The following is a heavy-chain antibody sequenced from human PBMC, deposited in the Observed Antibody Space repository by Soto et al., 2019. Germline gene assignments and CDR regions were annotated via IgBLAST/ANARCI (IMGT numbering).Heavy chain of an antibody. Sequence: EVQLVESGGGLVQPGGSLRLSCAASGFTFSSYWMHWVRQAPGKGLVWVSRINSDGSSTSYADSVKGRFTISRDNAKNTLYLQMNNLRAEDTAVYYCARDKDYGDYETSSFDYWGQGTLVTVSS. CDR2: INSDGSST. CDR3: ARDKDYGDYETSSFDY. D-gene: IGHD4-17*01. V-gene: IGHV3-74*01. J-gene: IGHJ4*02. CDR1: GFTFSSYW.